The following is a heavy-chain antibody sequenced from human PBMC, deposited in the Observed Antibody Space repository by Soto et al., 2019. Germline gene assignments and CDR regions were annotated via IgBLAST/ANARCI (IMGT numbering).Heavy chain of an antibody. D-gene: IGHD1-1*01. V-gene: IGHV3-30*18. Sequence: QVQLVESGGGVVQPGRSLRLSCAASGFTFSGYGMHWVRQAPGKGLEWVAVISFDGNNKYYADSVKGRFTISRDNSKNTLFLQMNSLRAEVTAVYYCAKGGRGTYYYYYTMDVWGQGTTVTVSS. CDR1: GFTFSGYG. CDR2: ISFDGNNK. CDR3: AKGGRGTYYYYYTMDV. J-gene: IGHJ6*02.